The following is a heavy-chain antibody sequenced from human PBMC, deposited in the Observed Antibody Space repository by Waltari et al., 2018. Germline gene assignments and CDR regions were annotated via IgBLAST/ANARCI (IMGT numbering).Heavy chain of an antibody. CDR3: ATDPVSGRHRDY. J-gene: IGHJ4*02. Sequence: QVQLVQSGAEVKKAGASVKVSCEVFGYSLGELSINWVRQAPGKGLEWMGGFDSENGEPVYAQKFQGRVTVTEDTSKDIAYMELSRLRSEDTAVYFCATDPVSGRHRDYWGQGTLVTVSS. V-gene: IGHV1-24*01. D-gene: IGHD6-19*01. CDR2: FDSENGEP. CDR1: GYSLGELS.